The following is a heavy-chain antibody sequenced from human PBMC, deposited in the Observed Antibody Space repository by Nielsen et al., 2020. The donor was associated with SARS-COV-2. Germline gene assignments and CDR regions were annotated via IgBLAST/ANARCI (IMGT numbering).Heavy chain of an antibody. V-gene: IGHV5-51*01. CDR3: ARLASGWYNGYFDL. Sequence: GSLRLSCKGSGYSFASYWIGWVRQMPGKGLEWMGIIYPGDSESRYSPSFQGQITISADKSISTAYLQWSSLKASDTAMYYCARLASGWYNGYFDLWGRGTLVTVSS. J-gene: IGHJ2*01. CDR2: IYPGDSES. D-gene: IGHD6-19*01. CDR1: GYSFASYW.